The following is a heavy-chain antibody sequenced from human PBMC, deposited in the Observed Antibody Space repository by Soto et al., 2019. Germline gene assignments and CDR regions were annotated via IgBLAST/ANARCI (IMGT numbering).Heavy chain of an antibody. CDR2: IYPDSGGT. CDR3: RVTGVSEVDY. J-gene: IGHJ4*02. V-gene: IGHV1-2*02. Sequence: SAKVSFKTSGYTFIGFYIHWVRQAPGQGLESMGWIYPDSGGTDYAQKFQGRVTMTRDTSISTAYMELSRLRSDDTAVYYCRVTGVSEVDYWGQGTLVTVSS. CDR1: GYTFIGFY. D-gene: IGHD2-8*01.